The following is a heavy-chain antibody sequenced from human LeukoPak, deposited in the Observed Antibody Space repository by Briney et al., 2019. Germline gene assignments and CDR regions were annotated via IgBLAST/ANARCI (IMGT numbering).Heavy chain of an antibody. J-gene: IGHJ4*02. CDR1: GYTLTELS. CDR3: ARVGAYCSSSSCFDY. Sequence: ASVKVSCKVSGYTLTELSMHWVRQAPGQGLEWMGWISAYNGNTDYAQNLQDRVTMTADTSTSTAYVELRSLRSDDTAVYYCARVGAYCSSSSCFDYWDQGTLVTVSS. V-gene: IGHV1-18*01. CDR2: ISAYNGNT. D-gene: IGHD2-2*01.